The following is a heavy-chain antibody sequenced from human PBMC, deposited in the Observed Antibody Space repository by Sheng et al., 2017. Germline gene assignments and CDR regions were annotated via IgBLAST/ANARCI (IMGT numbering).Heavy chain of an antibody. D-gene: IGHD4-17*01. CDR1: GGSFSGYY. CDR2: INHSGST. CDR3: ARARKVRCFDP. V-gene: IGHV4-34*01. J-gene: IGHJ5*02. Sequence: QVQLQQWGAGLLKPSETLSLTCAVYGGSFSGYYWSWIRQPPGKGLEWIGEINHSGSTNYNASLKSRVTFSVDTSKNQFSLKLSSVTAADTGVYYCARARKVRCFDPWGQGTLVTVSS.